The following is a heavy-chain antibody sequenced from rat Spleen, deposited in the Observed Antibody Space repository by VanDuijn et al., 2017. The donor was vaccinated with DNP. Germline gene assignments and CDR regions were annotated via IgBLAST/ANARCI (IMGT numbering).Heavy chain of an antibody. CDR1: GFSLTSYG. V-gene: IGHV2S12*01. Sequence: QVQLKESGPGLVQPSQTLSLTCTVSGFSLTSYGVSWVRQPPGKGLEWIAAISSGGSTYYNSALKSRLSISRDTSKSQVFLQVNSLHTEDTAIYFCTRDLKRYFDYWGQGVMVTVSS. D-gene: IGHD2-1*01. CDR2: ISSGGST. J-gene: IGHJ2*01. CDR3: TRDLKRYFDY.